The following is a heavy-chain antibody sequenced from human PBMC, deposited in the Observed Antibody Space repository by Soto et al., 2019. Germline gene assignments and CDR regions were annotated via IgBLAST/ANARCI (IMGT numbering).Heavy chain of an antibody. V-gene: IGHV4-39*01. CDR2: IYYSGST. J-gene: IGHJ6*02. CDR3: ARHYEVRGVIDSYYYYGMDV. Sequence: PSETLSLTCTVSGGSISSSSYYWGWIRQPPGKGLEWIGSIYYSGSTYYNPSLKSRVTISVDTSKNQFSLKLSSVTAADTAVYYCARHYEVRGVIDSYYYYGMDVWGQGTTVTVSS. D-gene: IGHD3-10*01. CDR1: GGSISSSSYY.